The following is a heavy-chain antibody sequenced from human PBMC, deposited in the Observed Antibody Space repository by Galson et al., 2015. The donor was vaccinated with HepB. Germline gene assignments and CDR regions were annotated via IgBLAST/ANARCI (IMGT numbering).Heavy chain of an antibody. Sequence: SVKVSCKASGYTFTSYGISWVRQAPGQGLEWMGGIIPIFGTANYAQKFQGRVTITADESTSTAYMELSSPRSEDTAVYYCASTPAAIYPLYFQHWGQGTLVTVSS. J-gene: IGHJ1*01. D-gene: IGHD2-2*02. CDR3: ASTPAAIYPLYFQH. CDR2: IIPIFGTA. CDR1: GYTFTSYG. V-gene: IGHV1-69*13.